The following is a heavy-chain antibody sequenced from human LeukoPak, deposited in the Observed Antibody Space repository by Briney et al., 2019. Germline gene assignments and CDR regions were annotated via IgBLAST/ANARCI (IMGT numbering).Heavy chain of an antibody. CDR3: GSIGSSWYEDY. Sequence: GALRLSCAASGFTLSSYAMHWVRPAPGEGVGWVANIKQDGSEKYYVDSVKGRFTISRDNAKNSLYLQMNSLSAEDTAVYYCGSIGSSWYEDYCGQGTLVTVSS. CDR1: GFTLSSYA. D-gene: IGHD6-13*01. V-gene: IGHV3-7*01. CDR2: IKQDGSEK. J-gene: IGHJ4*02.